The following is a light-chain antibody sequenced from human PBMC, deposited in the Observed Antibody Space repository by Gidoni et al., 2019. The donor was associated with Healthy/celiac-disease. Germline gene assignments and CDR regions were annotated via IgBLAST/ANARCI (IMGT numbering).Light chain of an antibody. CDR1: QIISSY. V-gene: IGKV1-39*01. J-gene: IGKJ4*01. Sequence: DIQPTQSPSSLSASVGDRVTITCRASQIISSYLNWYQQKPGKAPKLLIYAASSLQSGVPSRFSGSGSGTDFTLTISSLQPEDFATYYCQQSYSTPLTFGGGTKVEIK. CDR2: AAS. CDR3: QQSYSTPLT.